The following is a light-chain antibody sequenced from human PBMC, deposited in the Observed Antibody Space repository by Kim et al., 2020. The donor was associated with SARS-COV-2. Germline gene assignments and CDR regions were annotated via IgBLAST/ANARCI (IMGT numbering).Light chain of an antibody. CDR1: QDIHKW. CDR3: QQYVSPSRT. J-gene: IGKJ2*01. CDR2: EAS. Sequence: SSSVGHRITIPCRASQDIHKWLAWFQQKPGKAPKLLISEASSLKSGVPSRFSGSGFGTHFTLTISSLQPDDCATYYCQQYVSPSRTFGQGTKLEI. V-gene: IGKV1-5*01.